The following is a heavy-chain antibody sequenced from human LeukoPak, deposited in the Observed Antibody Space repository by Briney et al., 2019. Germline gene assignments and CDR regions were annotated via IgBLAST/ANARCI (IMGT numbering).Heavy chain of an antibody. CDR2: IYYSGST. J-gene: IGHJ4*02. D-gene: IGHD6-6*01. Sequence: PSETLSLTCTVSGGSISSYYWSWIRQPPGKGLEWIGYIYYSGSTNYNPSLKSRVTISVDTSKNQFSLKLSSVTAADTAVYYCASSEYSSSSADYWSQGTLVTVSS. CDR3: ASSEYSSSSADY. V-gene: IGHV4-59*01. CDR1: GGSISSYY.